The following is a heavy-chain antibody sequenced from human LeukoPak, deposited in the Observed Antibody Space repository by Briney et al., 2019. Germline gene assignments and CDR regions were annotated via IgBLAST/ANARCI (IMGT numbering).Heavy chain of an antibody. CDR3: ARGNIRNKEYYYDSSGLLYYYYCYMDV. CDR1: GGTFSSDA. J-gene: IGHJ6*03. D-gene: IGHD3-22*01. CDR2: IIPIFGTA. V-gene: IGHV1-69*13. Sequence: ASVKVSCKASGGTFSSDAISWVRQAPGQGLEWMGGIIPIFGTANYAQKFQGRVTITADESTSTAYMELSSLRSEDTAVYYCARGNIRNKEYYYDSSGLLYYYYCYMDVWGKGTTVTVSS.